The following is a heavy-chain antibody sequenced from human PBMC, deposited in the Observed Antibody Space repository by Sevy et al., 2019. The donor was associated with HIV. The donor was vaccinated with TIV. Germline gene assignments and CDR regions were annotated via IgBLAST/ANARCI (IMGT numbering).Heavy chain of an antibody. J-gene: IGHJ6*02. CDR3: AKDGNVVVGGDFYYYGMDV. Sequence: GGSLRLSCAASGFNVRSYGMHWVRQAPGKGLEWVAFIRLDGSHKYYADSVNGRFTIYRVNSKNTLYLQMNSLRAEDTAVYYCAKDGNVVVGGDFYYYGMDVWGQGTTVTVSS. CDR1: GFNVRSYG. V-gene: IGHV3-30*02. D-gene: IGHD2-15*01. CDR2: IRLDGSHK.